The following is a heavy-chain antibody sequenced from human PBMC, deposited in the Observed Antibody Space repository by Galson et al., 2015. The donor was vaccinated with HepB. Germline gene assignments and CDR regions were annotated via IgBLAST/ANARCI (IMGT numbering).Heavy chain of an antibody. V-gene: IGHV3-11*05. CDR2: ISGSSTYT. Sequence: SLRLSCAASGFTFGDYYMSWIRQAPGKGLEWLSHISGSSTYTNYADSVEGRFTISRDNGRNSLYLQMNSLRAEDTAVYYCARDSCNSTSCYDYWGPGTLVTVSS. CDR1: GFTFGDYY. J-gene: IGHJ4*02. D-gene: IGHD2-2*01. CDR3: ARDSCNSTSCYDY.